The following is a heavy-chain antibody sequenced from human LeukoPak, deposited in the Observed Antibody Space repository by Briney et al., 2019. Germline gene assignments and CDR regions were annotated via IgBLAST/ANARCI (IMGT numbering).Heavy chain of an antibody. D-gene: IGHD3-22*01. J-gene: IGHJ4*02. CDR1: GDSVSSTNYY. V-gene: IGHV4-39*01. CDR2: IRYSESA. Sequence: SETLSLTCTVSGDSVSSTNYYWGWIRQPPGRGLEWIASIRYSESAYYSPSLKSRATISVETSKNQFSLRLRSLTATDTAVYYCATQDSSHYWGQGTLVTVSS. CDR3: ATQDSSHY.